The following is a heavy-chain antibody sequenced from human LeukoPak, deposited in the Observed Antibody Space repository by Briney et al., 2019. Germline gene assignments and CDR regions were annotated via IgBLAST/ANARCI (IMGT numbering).Heavy chain of an antibody. D-gene: IGHD6-13*01. CDR1: GFAFSTYS. V-gene: IGHV3-48*01. CDR2: ITSTSYAI. Sequence: PGGSLRLSCAASGFAFSTYSMNWVRQAPGKGLEWLSYITSTSYAIYYGDSVKGRFTISRDNAKNSLYLQMNSLRAEDTAVYYCARVAPELDVGRGYFDYWGQGTLVTVSS. J-gene: IGHJ4*02. CDR3: ARVAPELDVGRGYFDY.